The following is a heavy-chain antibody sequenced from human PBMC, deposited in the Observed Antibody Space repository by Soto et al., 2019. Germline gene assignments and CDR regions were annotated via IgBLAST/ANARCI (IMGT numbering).Heavy chain of an antibody. V-gene: IGHV4-39*01. CDR1: GGSISSSSYY. Sequence: PSETLSLTCTVSGGSISSSSYYWGWIRQPPGKGLEWIGSIYYSGSTYYNPSLKSRVTISVDTSKNQFSLKLSSVTAADTAVYYCAFDSSGYKYYFDYWGQGTLVTVPQ. CDR3: AFDSSGYKYYFDY. J-gene: IGHJ4*02. CDR2: IYYSGST. D-gene: IGHD3-22*01.